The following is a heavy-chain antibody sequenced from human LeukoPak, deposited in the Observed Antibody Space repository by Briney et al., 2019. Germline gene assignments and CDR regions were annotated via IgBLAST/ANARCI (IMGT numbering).Heavy chain of an antibody. CDR3: ARGIPRGYGPPRWFLDY. CDR2: INHSGST. Sequence: SETLSLTCAVYGGSFSGYYWSWIRQPPGKGLEWIGEINHSGSTNYNPSLKSRVTISVDTSKNQFSLKLSSVTAADTAVYYCARGIPRGYGPPRWFLDYWGQGTLVPVSS. J-gene: IGHJ4*02. D-gene: IGHD2-21*01. CDR1: GGSFSGYY. V-gene: IGHV4-34*01.